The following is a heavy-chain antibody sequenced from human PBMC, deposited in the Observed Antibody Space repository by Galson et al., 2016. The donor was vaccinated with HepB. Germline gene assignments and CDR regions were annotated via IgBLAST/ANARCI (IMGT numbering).Heavy chain of an antibody. Sequence: QSGAEVKKPGESLRISCKGSGYSFTNYWISWVRQMPGKGLEWMGRIDPSDSSTDYSPSFQGHVTISVDKSMTTAYLQWSSLKASDTAMYYCVRNERSNYVKDWFDPWGQGTLVTVSS. CDR2: IDPSDSST. V-gene: IGHV5-10-1*01. CDR3: VRNERSNYVKDWFDP. CDR1: GYSFTNYW. J-gene: IGHJ5*02. D-gene: IGHD3-10*01.